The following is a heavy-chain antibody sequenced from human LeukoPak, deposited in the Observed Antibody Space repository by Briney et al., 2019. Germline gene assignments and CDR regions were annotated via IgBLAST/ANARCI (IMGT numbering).Heavy chain of an antibody. Sequence: ASVKVSCKASGYTFTSYGISWVRQAPGQGLEWMGIINPSGGSTSYAQKFQGRVTMTTDTSTSTAYMELRSLRSDDTAVYYCASLKNSYDSSGYLVTDAFDIWGQGTMVTVSS. V-gene: IGHV1-18*01. CDR3: ASLKNSYDSSGYLVTDAFDI. J-gene: IGHJ3*02. D-gene: IGHD3-22*01. CDR1: GYTFTSYG. CDR2: INPSGGST.